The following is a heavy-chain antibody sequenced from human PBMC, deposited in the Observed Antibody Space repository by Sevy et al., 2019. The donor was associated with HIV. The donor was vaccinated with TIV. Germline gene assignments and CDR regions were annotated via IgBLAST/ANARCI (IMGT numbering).Heavy chain of an antibody. J-gene: IGHJ4*02. Sequence: ASVKVSCKASGYTFTSYGISWVRQAPGQGLEWMGWISVYNGNTNYAQKLQGRVTMTTDTSMSTAYMELRTLISDDTAVYYCARARYAAASGGFDYWGQGTLVTVSS. CDR2: ISVYNGNT. V-gene: IGHV1-18*04. CDR3: ARARYAAASGGFDY. CDR1: GYTFTSYG. D-gene: IGHD6-13*01.